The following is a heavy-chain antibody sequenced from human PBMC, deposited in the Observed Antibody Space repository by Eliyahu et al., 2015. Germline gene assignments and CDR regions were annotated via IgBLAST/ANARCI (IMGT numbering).Heavy chain of an antibody. CDR1: GFPFSSYS. J-gene: IGHJ5*02. CDR3: VEHSMSVATA. D-gene: IGHD5-12*01. CDR2: ISGSGSTX. V-gene: IGHV3-48*01. Sequence: EVQLVDSGGGLVQPGGSLRLSCVASGFPFSSYSMNWIRQAPGKGPEWVSYISGSGSTXKYADSVKGRFTISRDNAKNSLYLQMNSLRVEDTAVYYCVEHSMSVATAWSQGTLVTVSS.